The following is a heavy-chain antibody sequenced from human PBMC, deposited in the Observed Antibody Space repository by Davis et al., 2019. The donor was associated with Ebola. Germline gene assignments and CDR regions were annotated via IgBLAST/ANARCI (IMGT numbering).Heavy chain of an antibody. CDR3: AKDTGNIWFDI. D-gene: IGHD2-8*02. V-gene: IGHV3-23*01. CDR1: GFIFRSYV. Sequence: GESLKISCAASGFIFRSYVMSWVRQAPGKGLEWVSTFGTSGDTYYADSVKGRFTISRDNSKNTLYLQMNGLRVDDTAIYYCAKDTGNIWFDIWGQGTMVTVSS. J-gene: IGHJ3*02. CDR2: FGTSGDT.